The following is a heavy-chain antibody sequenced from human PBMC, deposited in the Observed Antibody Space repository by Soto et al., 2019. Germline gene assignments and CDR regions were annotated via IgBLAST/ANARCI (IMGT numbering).Heavy chain of an antibody. D-gene: IGHD2-15*01. J-gene: IGHJ4*02. Sequence: EVQLVESGGGLVQPGGSLRLSCAASGFTFSDYWLVWVRKAPGRGLEWVANINPDGGETWYVDAVKGRFTISRDNAKNSLFLQTNSLRAEDTAMYYCARDIGYQHLDYWGRGTLVTVSP. V-gene: IGHV3-7*01. CDR3: ARDIGYQHLDY. CDR1: GFTFSDYW. CDR2: INPDGGET.